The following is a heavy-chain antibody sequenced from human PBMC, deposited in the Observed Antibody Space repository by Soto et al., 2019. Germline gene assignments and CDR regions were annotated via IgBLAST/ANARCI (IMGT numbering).Heavy chain of an antibody. CDR3: PTGLSNGYYNFDY. J-gene: IGHJ4*02. D-gene: IGHD3-22*01. CDR1: GFTFSNAW. CDR2: IKGEADGGTT. V-gene: IGHV3-15*01. Sequence: PGGSLRLSCAASGFTFSNAWMSWVRQAPGKGLEWVGRIKGEADGGTTDYAAPVKGRITISRDHSKDTLYLHMNSLKTEDTAVYYCPTGLSNGYYNFDYWGQGTPVTVSS.